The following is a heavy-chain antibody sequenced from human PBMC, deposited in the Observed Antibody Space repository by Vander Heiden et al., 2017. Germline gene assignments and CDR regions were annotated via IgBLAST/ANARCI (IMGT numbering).Heavy chain of an antibody. CDR3: THAGGVGVTTGSGWNWFDP. D-gene: IGHD1-26*01. CDR2: IKSKADGGTT. J-gene: IGHJ5*02. Sequence: EVPLVESGGGLVKPGESLRLSCAASGFTFDNAWMTWVRQAPGKGLERVGRIKSKADGGTTDYAAPVKGRFTISRDDSKNTLYLQMNSLKTEDTAVYYCTHAGGVGVTTGSGWNWFDPWGQGTLVTVSS. CDR1: GFTFDNAW. V-gene: IGHV3-15*01.